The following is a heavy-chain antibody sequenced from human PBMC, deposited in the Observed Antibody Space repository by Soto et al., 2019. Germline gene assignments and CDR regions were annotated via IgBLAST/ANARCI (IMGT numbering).Heavy chain of an antibody. V-gene: IGHV3-30*02. D-gene: IGHD3-22*01. CDR2: IRCGGSTL. CDR1: GFIFSTYY. Sequence: GGSLRLSCAASGFIFSTYYMNWVRQGPGKGLEWVSFIRCGGSTLFYTDSVKGRFTISRDNSKNTLYLQMNGLSPEDTAVYYCAKDLTMIVVDTWGFYYYYMDVWGQGTTVTVSS. J-gene: IGHJ6*02. CDR3: AKDLTMIVVDTWGFYYYYMDV.